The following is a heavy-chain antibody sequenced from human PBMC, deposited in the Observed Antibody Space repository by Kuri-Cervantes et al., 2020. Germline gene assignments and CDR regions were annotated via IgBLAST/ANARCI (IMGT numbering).Heavy chain of an antibody. D-gene: IGHD3-10*01. Sequence: SETLSLTCTVSGGSVSSGSYYWSWIRQPPGKGLEWIGYIYYSGSTNYNPSLKSRVTISVDTSKNQFSLKLSSVTAADTAVYYCGARGYWGQGTLVTVSS. CDR2: IYYSGST. CDR3: GARGY. J-gene: IGHJ4*02. CDR1: GGSVSSGSYY. V-gene: IGHV4-61*01.